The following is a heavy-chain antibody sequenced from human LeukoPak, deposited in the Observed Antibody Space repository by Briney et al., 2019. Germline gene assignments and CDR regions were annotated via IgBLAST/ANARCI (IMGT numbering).Heavy chain of an antibody. V-gene: IGHV1-2*02. J-gene: IGHJ4*02. D-gene: IGHD3-10*01. CDR2: INPNSGGT. CDR1: GYTFTGYY. CDR3: ARVFGFSELLWFGESTDY. Sequence: ASVKVSCKASGYTFTGYYMHWVRQAPGQGLEWMGWINPNSGGTNYAQKFQDRVTMTRDTSISTAYMELSRLRSDDTAVYYCARVFGFSELLWFGESTDYWGQGTLVTVSS.